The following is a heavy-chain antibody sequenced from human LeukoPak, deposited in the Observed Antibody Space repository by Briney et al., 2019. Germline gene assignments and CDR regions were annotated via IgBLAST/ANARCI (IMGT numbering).Heavy chain of an antibody. Sequence: SETLSLTCTVSGGSISSYYWSWIRQPPGKGLEWIGYIYYSGSTNYNPSLKSRVTISVDTSKNQFSLRLSSVTAADTAMYYCSRGGHRRWLQSDYWGQGILVTVSS. J-gene: IGHJ4*02. CDR2: IYYSGST. CDR3: SRGGHRRWLQSDY. CDR1: GGSISSYY. V-gene: IGHV4-59*01. D-gene: IGHD5-24*01.